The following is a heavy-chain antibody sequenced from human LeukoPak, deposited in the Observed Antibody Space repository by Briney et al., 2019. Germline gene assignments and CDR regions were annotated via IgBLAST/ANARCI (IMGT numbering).Heavy chain of an antibody. J-gene: IGHJ4*02. Sequence: GGSLRLSCAASGFTFSDYYMSWIRQAPGKGLEWVAYISSSGSTIYYADSVKGRFTISRDNAKNSLYLQMNSLRAEDTAVYYCASYCSGGSCYSDFDYWGQGTLVTVSS. CDR1: GFTFSDYY. CDR3: ASYCSGGSCYSDFDY. V-gene: IGHV3-11*01. D-gene: IGHD2-15*01. CDR2: ISSSGSTI.